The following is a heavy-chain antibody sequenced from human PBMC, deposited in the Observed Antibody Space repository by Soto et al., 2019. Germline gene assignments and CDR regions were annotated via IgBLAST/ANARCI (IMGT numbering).Heavy chain of an antibody. D-gene: IGHD3-10*01. V-gene: IGHV4-30-4*08. J-gene: IGHJ4*02. CDR2: IYYSGST. Sequence: PLETLSLTCTVSGGCISSNSYYWDWIRQPPGKGLEWIGHIYYSGSTYYNPSLKSRAGISVDSSKSQVSLKLTSVTAADTAVYFCARILMNYYRLDYWGQGALVTVSS. CDR1: GGCISSNSYY. CDR3: ARILMNYYRLDY.